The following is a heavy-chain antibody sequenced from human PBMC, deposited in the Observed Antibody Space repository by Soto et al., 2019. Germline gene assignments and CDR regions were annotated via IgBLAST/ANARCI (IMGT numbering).Heavy chain of an antibody. V-gene: IGHV3-23*01. D-gene: IGHD6-13*01. CDR1: GLLFNNYG. J-gene: IGHJ6*02. CDR2: ISGIGGST. CDR3: AKRQQRRVGYYSGMDV. Sequence: GGSLRLSCAASGLLFNNYGMNWVRQAPGKGLEWVSGISGIGGSTYYADSVKGRFIISRDNSKNTVYLQMNSLRAEDTAIYYCAKRQQRRVGYYSGMDVWGQGTTVTVSS.